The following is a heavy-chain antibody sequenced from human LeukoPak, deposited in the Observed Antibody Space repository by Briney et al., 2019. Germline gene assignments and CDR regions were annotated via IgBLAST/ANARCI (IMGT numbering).Heavy chain of an antibody. CDR3: ATDRDGLNGKGVFPI. CDR2: INTNTGNP. CDR1: GYSFTSYS. V-gene: IGHV7-4-1*04. Sequence: GASVKVSCKASGYSFTSYSINWLRQAPGQGLEWMGWINTNTGNPRYAQGFTGRFVFSFDMSDNMTFLQISSLEAADTAVYFCATDRDGLNGKGVFPIWGQGTMVTVSS. J-gene: IGHJ3*02. D-gene: IGHD2-8*01.